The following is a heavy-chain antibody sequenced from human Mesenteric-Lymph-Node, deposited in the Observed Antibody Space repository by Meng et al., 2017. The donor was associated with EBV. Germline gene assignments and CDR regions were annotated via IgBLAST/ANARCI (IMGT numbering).Heavy chain of an antibody. CDR3: ARDDYTNYVLDY. D-gene: IGHD4-11*01. CDR1: GFTFRSYT. J-gene: IGHJ4*01. V-gene: IGHV3-21*01. CDR2: ISSSSVYI. Sequence: EVQLVESGGGLVRPGGSLRLSCAASGFTFRSYTINWVRQAPGKGLEWVSAISSSSVYISYADSVKGRFTISRDNAKNSPYLQMNSLRAEDTAVYYCARDDYTNYVLDYWGHGTLVTVSS.